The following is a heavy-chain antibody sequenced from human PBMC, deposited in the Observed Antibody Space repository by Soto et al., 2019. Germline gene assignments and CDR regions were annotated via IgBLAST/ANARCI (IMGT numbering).Heavy chain of an antibody. CDR3: TRGYCTVGSCAFDI. CDR1: GFTFHDYA. D-gene: IGHD2-15*01. J-gene: IGHJ3*02. Sequence: EVQLVESGGGLVQPGRSLRLSCAASGFTFHDYAMHWVRQAPGKDLEWVSLVSWNSAGLVYADSIKGRFTISRDNAKNSLYLQMNNLRTEDTAFYYCTRGYCTVGSCAFDIWGQGTMVTVSS. V-gene: IGHV3-9*01. CDR2: VSWNSAGL.